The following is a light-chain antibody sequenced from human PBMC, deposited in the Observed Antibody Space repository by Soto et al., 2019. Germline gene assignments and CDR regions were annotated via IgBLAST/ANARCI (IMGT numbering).Light chain of an antibody. CDR3: SSYINSSTLV. CDR2: EDS. Sequence: QSALTQPASVSGSPGQSITISCTGTSSDVGGYNFVSWYQKHPGKAPKLMIYEDSNRPSGVSNRFSGSKSGNTASLTISGLQADDEADYYCSSYINSSTLVFGGGTKLTVL. CDR1: SSDVGGYNF. V-gene: IGLV2-14*01. J-gene: IGLJ3*02.